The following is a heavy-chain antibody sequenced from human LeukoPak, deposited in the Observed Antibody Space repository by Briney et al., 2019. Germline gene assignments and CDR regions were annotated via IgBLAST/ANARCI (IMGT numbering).Heavy chain of an antibody. CDR1: GGSISSSSYY. J-gene: IGHJ4*02. D-gene: IGHD6-13*01. Sequence: PSETLSLTCTVSGGSISSSSYYWGWIRQPPGKGLEWIGSIYYSGSTYYNPSLKSRVTISVDTSKNQFSLKLSSVTAADTAVYYCARHTAAAGTDYWGQGTLVTVSS. V-gene: IGHV4-39*01. CDR3: ARHTAAAGTDY. CDR2: IYYSGST.